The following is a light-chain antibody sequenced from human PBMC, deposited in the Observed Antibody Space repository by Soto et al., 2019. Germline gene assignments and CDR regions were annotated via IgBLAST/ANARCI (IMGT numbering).Light chain of an antibody. CDR2: LSSDGSH. CDR1: SGHSSYA. Sequence: QAVVTQSPSASAYLGASVKLTCTLSSGHSSYAIAWHQQQTEKGPRYLMKLSSDGSHSKGDGIPDRFSGSSSGAERYLTISSLQSEDEADYYCQTWDTGARVVFGGGTKLTVL. CDR3: QTWDTGARVV. J-gene: IGLJ2*01. V-gene: IGLV4-69*01.